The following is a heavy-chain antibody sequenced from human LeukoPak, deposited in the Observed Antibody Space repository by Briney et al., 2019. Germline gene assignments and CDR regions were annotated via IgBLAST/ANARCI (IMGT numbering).Heavy chain of an antibody. J-gene: IGHJ4*02. D-gene: IGHD3-22*01. CDR1: GYTFTSYD. CDR2: ISAYNGNT. CDR3: AREYYDYYEGFDY. V-gene: IGHV1-18*01. Sequence: ASVKVSCEASGYTFTSYDISWLRQAPGHGLEWMGRISAYNGNTNYAQKLQGRVTMTTDTSTRTAYMELRSLRSDDTAVYFCAREYYDYYEGFDYWGQETLVTVSS.